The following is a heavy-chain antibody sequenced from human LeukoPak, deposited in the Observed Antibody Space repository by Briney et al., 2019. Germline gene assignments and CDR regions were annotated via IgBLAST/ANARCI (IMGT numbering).Heavy chain of an antibody. CDR3: AKDEGQLAPARKWGAFDI. Sequence: GGSLRLSCAASGFTFSSYAMSWVRQAPGKGLEWVSAISGSGGSTYYADSVKGRFTISRDNSKNTLYLQMNSLRAEDTAVYYCAKDEGQLAPARKWGAFDIWGQGTMVTVSS. V-gene: IGHV3-23*01. D-gene: IGHD6-13*01. CDR2: ISGSGGST. CDR1: GFTFSSYA. J-gene: IGHJ3*02.